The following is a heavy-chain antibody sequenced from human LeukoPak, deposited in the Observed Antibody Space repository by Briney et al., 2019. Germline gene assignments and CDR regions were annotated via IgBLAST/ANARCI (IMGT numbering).Heavy chain of an antibody. J-gene: IGHJ4*02. Sequence: TGGSLRLSCAASGLTFRNYGMHWVCQAPGKGLEWVAIISYDGSNKYYADSVRGRFTISKDNSQNTLYLQMNSLRAEDTAVYYCASHRGDYATGYFDYWGQGTLVTVSS. CDR1: GLTFRNYG. CDR3: ASHRGDYATGYFDY. D-gene: IGHD1-1*01. V-gene: IGHV3-30*03. CDR2: ISYDGSNK.